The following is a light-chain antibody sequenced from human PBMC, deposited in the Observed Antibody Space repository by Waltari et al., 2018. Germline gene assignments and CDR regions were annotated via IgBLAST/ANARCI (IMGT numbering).Light chain of an antibody. Sequence: EIVLTQSPATLSLSPGERATLSCRATQSVSYYLAWYQPRPGQAPRLLIYDTSNRATGIPARFSGSGSETDFTLTISSLEPEDFAVYYCQQRRNWPLTFGGGTKVEIK. CDR3: QQRRNWPLT. CDR1: QSVSYY. CDR2: DTS. V-gene: IGKV3-11*01. J-gene: IGKJ4*01.